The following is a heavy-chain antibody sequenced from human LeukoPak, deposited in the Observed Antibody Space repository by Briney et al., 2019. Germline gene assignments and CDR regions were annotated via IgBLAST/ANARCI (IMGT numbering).Heavy chain of an antibody. CDR1: GYSFTSYW. D-gene: IGHD4-17*01. Sequence: GESLKISCKGSGYSFTSYWIGWVRQMPGKGLEWMGIIYPGDSDTRYSPSFQGQVTISADKSISTAYLQWSSLKASDTAMYYCARHYYGDYTLPYFDYWGQGTLVTVSS. CDR3: ARHYYGDYTLPYFDY. J-gene: IGHJ4*02. V-gene: IGHV5-51*01. CDR2: IYPGDSDT.